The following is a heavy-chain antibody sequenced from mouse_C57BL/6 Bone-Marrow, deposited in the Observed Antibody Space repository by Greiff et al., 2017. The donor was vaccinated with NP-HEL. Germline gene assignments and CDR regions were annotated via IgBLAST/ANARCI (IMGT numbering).Heavy chain of an antibody. CDR3: AGAGFAY. Sequence: QVQLLQPGAGLVQPGASLKVSCKASGFTFTSYWMHWVQQSPGQGLEWLGRIRPSGSGTYYNQQVTGKATVTVDKATSTAYMQLSSLTSEGAAVYYCAGAGFAYWGQGTLVTVSA. J-gene: IGHJ3*01. V-gene: IGHV1-74*01. CDR2: IRPSGSGT. CDR1: GFTFTSYW. D-gene: IGHD6-1*01.